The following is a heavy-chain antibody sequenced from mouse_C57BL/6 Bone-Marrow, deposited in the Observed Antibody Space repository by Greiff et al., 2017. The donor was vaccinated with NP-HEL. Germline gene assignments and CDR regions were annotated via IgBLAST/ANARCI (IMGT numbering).Heavy chain of an antibody. CDR3: VRQGYDGYYLDY. J-gene: IGHJ2*01. CDR1: GFSFNTYA. CDR2: IRSKSNNYAT. Sequence: EVQLQESGGGLVQPKGSLKLSCAASGFSFNTYAMNWVRQAPGKGLEWVARIRSKSNNYATSYAASLQDSITISRDDSESMLYLQMNNVKTEDTAMYYCVRQGYDGYYLDYWGQGTTLTVSS. V-gene: IGHV10-1*01. D-gene: IGHD2-3*01.